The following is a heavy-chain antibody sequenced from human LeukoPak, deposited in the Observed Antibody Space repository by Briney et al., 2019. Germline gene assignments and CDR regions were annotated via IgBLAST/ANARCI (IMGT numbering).Heavy chain of an antibody. V-gene: IGHV4-34*01. CDR1: GGSFTGYY. CDR3: ARGCAWSRDRAGRWFGP. Sequence: SETLSLTCAVSGGSFTGYYGSWIRQPPGKGLEWIGEIIYDGTTNYSPSLKSRVTISVDTSKNQFSLNLSSVTAADTAVYFCARGCAWSRDRAGRWFGPWAQGTLVTVSS. J-gene: IGHJ5*02. D-gene: IGHD6-19*01. CDR2: IIYDGTT.